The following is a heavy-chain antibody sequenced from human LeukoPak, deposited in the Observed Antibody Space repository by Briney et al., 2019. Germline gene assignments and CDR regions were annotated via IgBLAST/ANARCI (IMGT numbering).Heavy chain of an antibody. J-gene: IGHJ6*02. CDR2: INTNTGNP. V-gene: IGHV7-4-1*02. D-gene: IGHD2-2*01. CDR1: GYTFTSYA. CDR3: ARIVPAATEYGMDV. Sequence: ASVKVSCKASGYTFTSYAMNWVRQAPGQGLEWMGWINTNTGNPTYAQGFTGRFVFSLDTSVSTAYLQISSLKAEDTAVYYCARIVPAATEYGMDVWGQGTTVTVSS.